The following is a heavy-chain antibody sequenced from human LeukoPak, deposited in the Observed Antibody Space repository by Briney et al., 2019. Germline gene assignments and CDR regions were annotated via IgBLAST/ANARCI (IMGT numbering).Heavy chain of an antibody. V-gene: IGHV3-11*01. Sequence: PGGSLSLSCAASGFTFSDYYMSWIRRAPGKGLEWVSYISSSGNNIYYADSVKGRFTISRDNAKNSLYLQMNSLRAEDTAVYYCARKTIVVVTPTEYWGQGTLVTVSS. CDR3: ARKTIVVVTPTEY. D-gene: IGHD3-22*01. J-gene: IGHJ4*02. CDR1: GFTFSDYY. CDR2: ISSSGNNI.